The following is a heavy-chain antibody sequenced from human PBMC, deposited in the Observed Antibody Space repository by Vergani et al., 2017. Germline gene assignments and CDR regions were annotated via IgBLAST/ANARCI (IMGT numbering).Heavy chain of an antibody. CDR2: INSDGSST. V-gene: IGHV3-74*01. J-gene: IGHJ5*02. D-gene: IGHD6-25*01. Sequence: EVQLVESGGGLVQPGGSLRLSCAASGFTFSSYWMHWVRQAPGKGLVWVSGINSDGSSTSYADSVKGRFTISSNNAKNTLYLQMNSLRAEDTAVYNCANVSRGRDTDWFDPWGQGTLVTVSS. CDR1: GFTFSSYW. CDR3: ANVSRGRDTDWFDP.